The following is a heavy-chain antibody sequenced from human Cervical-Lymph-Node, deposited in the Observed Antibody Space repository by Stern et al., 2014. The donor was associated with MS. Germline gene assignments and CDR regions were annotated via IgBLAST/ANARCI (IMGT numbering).Heavy chain of an antibody. CDR3: ALGTGTYSYFDY. V-gene: IGHV2-5*02. CDR1: GFSFGSSGVG. Sequence: QITLKESGPTLVKPTQTLTLTCTFSGFSFGSSGVGVGWIRQPPGKALEWLARIYWDDDKRYRPSLKSRPTITRAISQNHVVPPMTNMDPVDTATYYCALGTGTYSYFDYWGRGTLVPVPS. J-gene: IGHJ4*02. CDR2: IYWDDDK. D-gene: IGHD1-26*01.